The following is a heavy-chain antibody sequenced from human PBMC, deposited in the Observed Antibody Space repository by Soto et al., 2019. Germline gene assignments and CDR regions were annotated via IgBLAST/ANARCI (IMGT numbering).Heavy chain of an antibody. Sequence: GGPLRLSCAASGFTFNSYSMNWVLQAPGKGLEWVSSISSRSSYIYYADSVKGRFTISRDNAKNSLYLQMNSLRAEDTAVYYCARDLDTIVTDSSGWSDAFDIWGQGTMVTVSS. CDR1: GFTFNSYS. J-gene: IGHJ3*02. CDR2: ISSRSSYI. D-gene: IGHD6-19*01. V-gene: IGHV3-21*01. CDR3: ARDLDTIVTDSSGWSDAFDI.